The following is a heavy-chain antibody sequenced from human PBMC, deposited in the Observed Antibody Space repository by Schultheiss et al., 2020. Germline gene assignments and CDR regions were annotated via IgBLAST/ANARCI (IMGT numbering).Heavy chain of an antibody. J-gene: IGHJ1*01. CDR1: GGSINNYF. V-gene: IGHV4-59*01. D-gene: IGHD1-26*01. CDR3: ARSREQYFQL. Sequence: SQTLSLTCTVSGGSINNYFWSWLRQPPGKGLEWIGEINHSGSTNYNPSLKSRVTISVDTSKNQFSLKVRSVTAADSAVYYCARSREQYFQLWGQGTLVTVSS. CDR2: INHSGST.